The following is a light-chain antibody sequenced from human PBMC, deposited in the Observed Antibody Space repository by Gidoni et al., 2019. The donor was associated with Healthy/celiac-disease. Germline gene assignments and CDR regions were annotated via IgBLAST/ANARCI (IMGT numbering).Light chain of an antibody. CDR3: QQYGSSPLT. J-gene: IGKJ4*01. CDR2: GTS. CDR1: QSVSSSY. V-gene: IGKV3-20*01. Sequence: RASQSVSSSYLAWYQQKPGQTPRLLIYGTSSRATGIPDRFSGSGSGTDFTLTISRLEPEDFAVYYCQQYGSSPLTFGGGTKVEIK.